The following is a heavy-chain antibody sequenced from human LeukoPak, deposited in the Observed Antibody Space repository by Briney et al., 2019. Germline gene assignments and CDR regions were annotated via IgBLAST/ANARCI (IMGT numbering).Heavy chain of an antibody. J-gene: IGHJ3*02. CDR2: ISGDGGST. V-gene: IGHV3-43*02. D-gene: IGHD2-15*01. CDR3: AKVGYCSGGSCYPVAFDI. CDR1: GFTFDDYA. Sequence: PGGSLRLSCAASGFTFDDYAMHWVRQAPGKGLEWVSLISGDGGSTYYADSVEGRFTISRDNSKNSLYLQMNSLRTEDTALYYCAKVGYCSGGSCYPVAFDIWGQGTMVTVSS.